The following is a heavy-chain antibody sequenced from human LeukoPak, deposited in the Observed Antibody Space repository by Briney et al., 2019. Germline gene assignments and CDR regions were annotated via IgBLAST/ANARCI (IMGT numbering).Heavy chain of an antibody. Sequence: SETLSLTCTVSGGSISSYYWGWIRQPPGKGLEWIGSIYYSGSTYYNPSLKSRVTISVDTSKNQFSLKLGSVTAADTAVYYCAPRILPTSGFDPWGQGTLVTVSS. V-gene: IGHV4-39*01. J-gene: IGHJ5*02. CDR1: GGSISSYY. D-gene: IGHD2-15*01. CDR3: APRILPTSGFDP. CDR2: IYYSGST.